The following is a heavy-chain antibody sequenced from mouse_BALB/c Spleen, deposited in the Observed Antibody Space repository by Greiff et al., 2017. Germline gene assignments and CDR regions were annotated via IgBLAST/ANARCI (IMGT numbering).Heavy chain of an antibody. J-gene: IGHJ4*01. D-gene: IGHD2-1*01. CDR3: ARKRDYGNYDAMDY. CDR1: GFSLTSYG. CDR2: IWSGGST. Sequence: VKLMESGPGLVQPSQSLSITCTVSGFSLTSYGVHWVRQSPGKGLEWLGVIWSGGSTDYNAAFISRLSISKDNSKSQVFFKMNSLQADDTAIYYCARKRDYGNYDAMDYWGQGTSVTVSS. V-gene: IGHV2-4-1*01.